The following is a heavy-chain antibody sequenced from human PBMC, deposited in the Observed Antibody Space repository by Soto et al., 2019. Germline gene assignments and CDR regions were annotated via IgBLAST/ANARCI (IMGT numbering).Heavy chain of an antibody. CDR3: ARPQGGPDWLDP. D-gene: IGHD3-16*01. CDR2: IDPADSYV. Sequence: ESLKISRKASGYDFTRHCLIWVRQMHGNGPEWTGRIDPADSYVNYSPSFQRHVTISGDRSTSTVYLQWSSLKTADSAIYYCARPQGGPDWLDPWGQGTLVTVSS. J-gene: IGHJ5*02. CDR1: GYDFTRHC. V-gene: IGHV5-10-1*01.